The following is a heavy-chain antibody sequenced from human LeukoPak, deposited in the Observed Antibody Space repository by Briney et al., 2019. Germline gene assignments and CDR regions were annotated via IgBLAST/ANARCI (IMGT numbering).Heavy chain of an antibody. V-gene: IGHV3-30*04. CDR1: GFTFSSYA. CDR2: TSYDGSNK. D-gene: IGHD3-16*01. J-gene: IGHJ4*02. CDR3: ARDVLGEPTYYFDY. Sequence: GGSLRLSCAASGFTFSSYAMHWVRQAPGKGLEWVAVTSYDGSNKYYADSVKGRFTISRDNSKNTLYLQMNSLRAEDTAVYYCARDVLGEPTYYFDYWGQGTLVTVSS.